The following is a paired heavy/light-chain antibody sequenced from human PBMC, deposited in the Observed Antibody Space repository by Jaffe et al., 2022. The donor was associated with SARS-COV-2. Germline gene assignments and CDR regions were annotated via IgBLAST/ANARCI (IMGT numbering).Light chain of an antibody. V-gene: IGKV1-33*01. CDR2: DAS. CDR3: QQYDNLLLFT. J-gene: IGKJ3*01. CDR1: QDISNY. Sequence: DIQMTQSPSSLSASVGDRVTITCQASQDISNYLNWYQQKPGKAPKLLIYDASNLETGVPSRFSGSGSGTDFTFTISSLQPEDIATYYCQQYDNLLLFTFGPGTKVDIK.
Heavy chain of an antibody. J-gene: IGHJ4*02. Sequence: QLQLQESGPGLVKPSETLSLTCTVSGGSISSSSYYWGWIRQPPGKGLEWIGSIYYSGSTYYNPSLKSRVTISVDTSKNQFSLKLSSVTAADTAVYYCARRGVGRAWTWYSSTSAIDYWGQGTLVTVSS. CDR2: IYYSGST. D-gene: IGHD6-19*01. CDR1: GGSISSSSYY. CDR3: ARRGVGRAWTWYSSTSAIDY. V-gene: IGHV4-39*01.